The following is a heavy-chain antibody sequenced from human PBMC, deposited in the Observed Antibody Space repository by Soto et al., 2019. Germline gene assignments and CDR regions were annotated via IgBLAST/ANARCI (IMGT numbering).Heavy chain of an antibody. CDR3: AKDECGGSCYGLFAY. CDR1: VCTFISYA. Sequence: WGPRRLRCSAAVCTFISYAMSWFRQSPGKGLEWVSAISCSGGSTYYEYSVKVLLTISRDNSKNTMYMQMNSLRAEEMAVYYCAKDECGGSCYGLFAYRGQGPLVTVSS. V-gene: IGHV3-23*01. J-gene: IGHJ4*02. CDR2: ISCSGGST. D-gene: IGHD2-15*01.